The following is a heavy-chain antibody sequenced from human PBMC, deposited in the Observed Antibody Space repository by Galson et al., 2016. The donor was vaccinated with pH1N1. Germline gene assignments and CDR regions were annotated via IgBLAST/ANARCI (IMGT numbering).Heavy chain of an antibody. Sequence: SVKVSCKASGFTFTSYAMAWVRQAPGQGLEWMARVSARVGNTNYAETFQGRVTITRDKSNSTFYLNMNSLRFEDTAVYYCAKANCGGYELDAFDHWGQGTLVTVSS. D-gene: IGHD5-12*01. CDR3: AKANCGGYELDAFDH. CDR1: GFTFTSYA. V-gene: IGHV1-46*01. CDR2: VSARVGNT. J-gene: IGHJ4*02.